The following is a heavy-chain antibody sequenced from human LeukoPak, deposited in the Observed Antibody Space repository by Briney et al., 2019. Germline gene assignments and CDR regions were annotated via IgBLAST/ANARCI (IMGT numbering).Heavy chain of an antibody. CDR3: ARDDYVGSFDY. J-gene: IGHJ4*02. Sequence: PGGSLRLSCAASGFTFSSYEMNWVRQAPGKGLEWVSYISSSGSTIYYADSVKGRFTISRDNAKNSLYLQMNSLRAEDTAVYYCARDDYVGSFDYWGQGTLVTVSS. V-gene: IGHV3-48*03. CDR1: GFTFSSYE. CDR2: ISSSGSTI. D-gene: IGHD4-17*01.